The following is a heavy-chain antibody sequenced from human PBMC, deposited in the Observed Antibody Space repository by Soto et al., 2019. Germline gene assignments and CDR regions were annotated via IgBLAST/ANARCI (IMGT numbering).Heavy chain of an antibody. D-gene: IGHD2-15*01. Sequence: ASVKVSCKPSGFSISGFYLHWVRQAPGQGLEWMGWIKPNTDDAGYAQKFQGRVTLTWDTSSSAGYLDLSRRRSDDTAVYYCARSPYSLEADGQHYYYGMDLWGLGTTVTVSS. CDR3: ARSPYSLEADGQHYYYGMDL. CDR2: IKPNTDDA. V-gene: IGHV1-2*02. J-gene: IGHJ6*02. CDR1: GFSISGFY.